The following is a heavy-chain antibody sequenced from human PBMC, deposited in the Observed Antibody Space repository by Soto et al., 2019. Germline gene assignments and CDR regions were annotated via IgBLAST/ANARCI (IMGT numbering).Heavy chain of an antibody. CDR1: GDGISSSSYY. Sequence: XSSLWRTCAVCGDGISSSSYYWAWIRQPPGKGLEWIGSIHYRANSYYSPSLKSRITISADTSKNQISLRLSSVTAADTAVYYCESTLQLALSGFDPWGQGTLATLSS. V-gene: IGHV4-39*01. D-gene: IGHD3-3*02. CDR3: ESTLQLALSGFDP. J-gene: IGHJ5*02. CDR2: IHYRANS.